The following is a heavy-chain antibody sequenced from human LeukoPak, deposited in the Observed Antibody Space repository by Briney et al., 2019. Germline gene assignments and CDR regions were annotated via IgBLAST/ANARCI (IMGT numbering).Heavy chain of an antibody. D-gene: IGHD2-2*01. J-gene: IGHJ4*02. V-gene: IGHV3-30*02. Sequence: PGGSLRLSCAASGLTFSSYGMHWVRQAPGKGLEWVAFIRYDGSNKYYADSVKGRFTISRDNSKNTLYLQMNSLRAEDTAVYYCAKEDIVVVPAASYYFDYWGQGTLVTVSS. CDR3: AKEDIVVVPAASYYFDY. CDR2: IRYDGSNK. CDR1: GLTFSSYG.